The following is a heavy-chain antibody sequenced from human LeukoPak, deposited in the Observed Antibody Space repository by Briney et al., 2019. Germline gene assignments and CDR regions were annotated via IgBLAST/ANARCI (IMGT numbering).Heavy chain of an antibody. D-gene: IGHD3-10*01. Sequence: PGGSLRLSCAASGFTFGSYSMNWVRQAPGKGLEWVSSISSSSSYIYYADSVKGRFTISRDNAKNSLYLQMNSLRAEDTAVYYCARGVPGIYYYGMDVWGQGTTVTVSS. CDR1: GFTFGSYS. J-gene: IGHJ6*02. CDR3: ARGVPGIYYYGMDV. CDR2: ISSSSSYI. V-gene: IGHV3-21*01.